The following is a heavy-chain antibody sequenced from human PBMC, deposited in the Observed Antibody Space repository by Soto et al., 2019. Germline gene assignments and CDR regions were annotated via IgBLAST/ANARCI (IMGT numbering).Heavy chain of an antibody. CDR2: IIPIFGTA. CDR3: ARDRGYSYGYSYYYYGMDV. V-gene: IGHV1-69*01. D-gene: IGHD5-18*01. J-gene: IGHJ6*02. Sequence: QVQLVQSGAEVKKPGSSVKVSCKASGGTFSSYAISWVRQAPGQGLEWMGGIIPIFGTANYAQKFQGRVTITADESTSTAYMELSSLRSGDTAVYYCARDRGYSYGYSYYYYGMDVWGQGTTVTVSS. CDR1: GGTFSSYA.